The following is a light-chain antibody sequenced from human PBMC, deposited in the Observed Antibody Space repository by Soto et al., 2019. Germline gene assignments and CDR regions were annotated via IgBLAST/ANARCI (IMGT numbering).Light chain of an antibody. V-gene: IGLV2-14*02. Sequence: QSALTQPASVSGSPGQSITISCTGTSSDVGSYNLVSWYQQHPGKVPKLMIYDVNNRPSGVSNRFSGSQSGNTASLTISGLQAEDEADYYCSSYTSSGTYVFGTGTKLTVL. CDR2: DVN. CDR3: SSYTSSGTYV. CDR1: SSDVGSYNL. J-gene: IGLJ1*01.